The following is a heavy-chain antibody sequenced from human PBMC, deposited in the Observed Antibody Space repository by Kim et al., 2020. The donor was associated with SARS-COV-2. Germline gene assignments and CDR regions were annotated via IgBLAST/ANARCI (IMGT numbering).Heavy chain of an antibody. CDR1: GGSFSGYY. CDR3: ARATHGGYDPRYYYYYYGMDV. Sequence: SETLSLTCAVYGGSFSGYYWSWIRQPPGKGLEWIGEINHSGSTNYNPSLKSRVTISVDTSKNQFSLKLSSVTAADTAVYYCARATHGGYDPRYYYYYYGMDVWGQGTTVTVSS. CDR2: INHSGST. J-gene: IGHJ6*02. D-gene: IGHD5-12*01. V-gene: IGHV4-34*01.